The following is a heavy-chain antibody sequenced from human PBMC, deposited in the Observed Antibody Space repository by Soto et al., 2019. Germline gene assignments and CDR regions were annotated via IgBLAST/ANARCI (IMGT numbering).Heavy chain of an antibody. CDR3: AVLRYDISLTSYITVDV. D-gene: IGHD3-9*01. J-gene: IGHJ6*02. CDR2: VSYDGSNK. V-gene: IGHV3-30*09. Sequence: QVQLVESGGGVVQPGRSLRLSCAVSGFTFSSYAMHWVRQAPGKGLEWVAVVSYDGSNKYYADSVKGRFAISRDNSKNTLYLQMNSLRVEDTAVYYCAVLRYDISLTSYITVDVWGQGTTVTVSS. CDR1: GFTFSSYA.